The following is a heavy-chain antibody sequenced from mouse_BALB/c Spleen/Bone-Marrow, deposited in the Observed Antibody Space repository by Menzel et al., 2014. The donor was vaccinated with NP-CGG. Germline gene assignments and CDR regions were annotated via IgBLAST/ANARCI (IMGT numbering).Heavy chain of an antibody. D-gene: IGHD2-4*01. CDR2: INPSSGGT. V-gene: IGHV1S16*01. J-gene: IGHJ4*01. CDR3: TIEYGITTKDYYALDY. Sequence: VKLVESGAELVKPGASAKLSCKASGYTFTTYWLHWVRLRPGQGFDWIGEINPSSGGTYYNEKFRRKATLTVDKSSSTAYMQLSSLTSEDSAVYYCTIEYGITTKDYYALDYWGQGTSVTVSS. CDR1: GYTFTTYW.